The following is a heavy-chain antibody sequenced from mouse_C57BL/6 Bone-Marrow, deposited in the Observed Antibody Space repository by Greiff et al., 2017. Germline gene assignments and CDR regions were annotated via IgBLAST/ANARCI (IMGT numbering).Heavy chain of an antibody. CDR1: GYAFSSYW. Sequence: VQLQQSGAELVKPGASVKISCKASGYAFSSYWMNWVKQRPGKGLEWIGQIYPGDGDTNYNGKFKGKATLTADKSTSTAYMQLSSLTSEDSAVYFCARGDWDLAWFDYWGQGTLVTVSA. V-gene: IGHV1-80*01. D-gene: IGHD4-1*01. CDR2: IYPGDGDT. J-gene: IGHJ3*01. CDR3: ARGDWDLAWFDY.